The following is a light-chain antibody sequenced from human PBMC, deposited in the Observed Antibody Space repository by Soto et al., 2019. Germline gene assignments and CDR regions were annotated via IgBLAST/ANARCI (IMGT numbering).Light chain of an antibody. CDR1: SSDVGSYNL. CDR3: CSYAGSSPVV. Sequence: QSVLTQPASVSGSPGQSITISCTGTSSDVGSYNLVSWYQQHPGKAPKLMIYEGSKRPSGVSNRFSGSKSGNTASLTISGLQAEDEADYYCCSYAGSSPVVIGGGTKVTVL. J-gene: IGLJ3*02. CDR2: EGS. V-gene: IGLV2-23*01.